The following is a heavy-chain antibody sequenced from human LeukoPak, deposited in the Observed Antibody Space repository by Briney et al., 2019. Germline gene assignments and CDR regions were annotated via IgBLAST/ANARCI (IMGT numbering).Heavy chain of an antibody. CDR3: TTLSYDVHY. J-gene: IGHJ4*02. CDR1: GFIFHNAW. Sequence: GGPLRLSCAASGFIFHNAWMTWVRQAPGKGLEWVGRIKSNPDGWTADYAAPVKGRFIISRDDSKITLYLQLNSLKTEDTAVYYCTTLSYDVHYWGQGTLVTVSS. V-gene: IGHV3-15*05. D-gene: IGHD3-3*01. CDR2: IKSNPDGWTA.